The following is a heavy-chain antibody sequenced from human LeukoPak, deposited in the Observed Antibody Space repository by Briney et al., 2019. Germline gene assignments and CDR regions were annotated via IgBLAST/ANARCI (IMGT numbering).Heavy chain of an antibody. J-gene: IGHJ4*02. Sequence: TSETLSLTCSVSGGSISSNSYYWAWIRQPPGKGLEWIGSIYFGGSPSYNASLQSRITVSVDTSKNQFSLKLTSVTAADTAVYYCARVDVGAVAGWGQRTLVTVSS. CDR3: ARVDVGAVAG. V-gene: IGHV4-39*07. CDR1: GGSISSNSYY. CDR2: IYFGGSP. D-gene: IGHD6-19*01.